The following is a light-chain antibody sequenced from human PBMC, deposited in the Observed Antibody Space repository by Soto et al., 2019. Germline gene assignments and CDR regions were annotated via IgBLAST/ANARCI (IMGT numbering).Light chain of an antibody. CDR2: EVS. J-gene: IGLJ2*01. CDR1: SSDVGNYEY. V-gene: IGLV2-14*01. Sequence: QSALTQPASVSGSPGQSITISCTGTSSDVGNYEYVSWYQQHPGKAPNLLIYEVSHRPAGVSNRFSGSKSGNTASLAISGLQSEDEADYYCATWDDSLNGVVFGGVTKLTVL. CDR3: ATWDDSLNGVV.